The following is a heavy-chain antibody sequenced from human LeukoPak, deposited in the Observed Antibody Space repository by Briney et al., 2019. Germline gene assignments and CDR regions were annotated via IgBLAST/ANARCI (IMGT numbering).Heavy chain of an antibody. CDR3: ARYYYDSSGYYP. J-gene: IGHJ5*02. D-gene: IGHD3-22*01. Sequence: ASVKVSCKASGYTFTSYDINWVRQATGQGVEWMGWMNPNSGNTGYAQKFQGRVTITRNTSISTAYMELSSLRSEDTAVYYCARYYYDSSGYYPWGQGTLVTVSS. V-gene: IGHV1-8*03. CDR1: GYTFTSYD. CDR2: MNPNSGNT.